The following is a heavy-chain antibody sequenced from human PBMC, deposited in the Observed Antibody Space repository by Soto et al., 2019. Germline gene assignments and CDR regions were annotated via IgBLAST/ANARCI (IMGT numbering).Heavy chain of an antibody. CDR1: GYTFTSYY. D-gene: IGHD3-22*01. V-gene: IGHV1-46*01. CDR2: INPSGGST. Sequence: GASVKVSCKASGYTFTSYYMHWVRQAPGQGLEWMGIINPSGGSTSYAQKFQGRVTMTRDTSTSTVYMELSSLRSEDTAVYYCARAFGDSSGYYWGDAFDIWGQGTMVTVSS. J-gene: IGHJ3*02. CDR3: ARAFGDSSGYYWGDAFDI.